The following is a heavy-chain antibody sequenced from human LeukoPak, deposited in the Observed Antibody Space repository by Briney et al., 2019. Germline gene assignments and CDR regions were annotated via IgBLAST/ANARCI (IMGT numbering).Heavy chain of an antibody. CDR1: GYPFIDYY. D-gene: IGHD3-10*01. J-gene: IGHJ4*02. CDR3: ARDSYYGSGSYSY. V-gene: IGHV1-18*04. Sequence: ASVNVSGKASGYPFIDYYLHWVRQAPGQGLEWMGWISAYNGNTNYAQKLQGRVTMTTDTSTSTAYMELRSLRSDDTAVYYCARDSYYGSGSYSYWGQGTLVTVSS. CDR2: ISAYNGNT.